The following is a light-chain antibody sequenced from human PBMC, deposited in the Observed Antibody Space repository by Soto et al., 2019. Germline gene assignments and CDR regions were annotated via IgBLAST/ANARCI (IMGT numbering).Light chain of an antibody. CDR2: GAS. V-gene: IGKV3-15*01. Sequence: EIVMTQSPATLSVSPGDRAPLSCRAGQPLNNNVAWYQHNPGQAPRLLIYGASTRATGISARFSGSGSGTEFALTISSLQSEDFAVHYCQQYEKWPPSITFGQGTRLEIK. CDR3: QQYEKWPPSIT. CDR1: QPLNNN. J-gene: IGKJ5*01.